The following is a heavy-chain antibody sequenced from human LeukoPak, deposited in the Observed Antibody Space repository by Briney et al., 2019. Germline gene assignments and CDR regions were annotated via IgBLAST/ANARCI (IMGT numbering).Heavy chain of an antibody. J-gene: IGHJ4*02. D-gene: IGHD6-13*01. Sequence: PSETLSLTCTVSGGSTSGYYWSWIRQPPGKELEWIAYIYYSGSTDYNPSLKSRVTISVHTSKNQFSLKLTSVTAADTAVYYCARSPYSSSWYENYFDYWGQGTLVTVSS. CDR1: GGSTSGYY. V-gene: IGHV4-59*08. CDR2: IYYSGST. CDR3: ARSPYSSSWYENYFDY.